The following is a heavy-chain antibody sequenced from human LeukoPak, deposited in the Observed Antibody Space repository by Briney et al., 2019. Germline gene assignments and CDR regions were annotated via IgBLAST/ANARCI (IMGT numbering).Heavy chain of an antibody. D-gene: IGHD3-10*01. Sequence: GGSLRLSCAASGFTFSSYGMRWVRQAPGKGLEWLAFIRYDGSTKYYADSVKGRFTISRDNSKNTLYLEMNSLRAEDTAVYHCAKDQVYGSGSYRYFDYWGQGTLVTVSS. CDR2: IRYDGSTK. V-gene: IGHV3-30*02. CDR3: AKDQVYGSGSYRYFDY. J-gene: IGHJ4*02. CDR1: GFTFSSYG.